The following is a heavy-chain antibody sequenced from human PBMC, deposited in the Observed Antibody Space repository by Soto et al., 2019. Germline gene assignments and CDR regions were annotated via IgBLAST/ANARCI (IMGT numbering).Heavy chain of an antibody. Sequence: GGSLRLSCAASGFTFSSYSMNWVRQAPGKGLEWVSSISSSSSYIYYADSVKGRFTISRDNAKNSLYLQMNSLRAEDTALYYCARENNWNDYYYYYMDVWGKGTTVTVSS. J-gene: IGHJ6*03. CDR3: ARENNWNDYYYYYMDV. V-gene: IGHV3-21*01. CDR2: ISSSSSYI. CDR1: GFTFSSYS. D-gene: IGHD1-1*01.